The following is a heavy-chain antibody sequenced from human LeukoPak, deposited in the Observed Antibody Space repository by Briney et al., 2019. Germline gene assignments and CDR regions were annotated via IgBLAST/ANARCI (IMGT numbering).Heavy chain of an antibody. CDR1: GGSITNYY. D-gene: IGHD3-3*01. V-gene: IGHV4-59*01. J-gene: IGHJ4*02. CDR2: IYYTGSA. Sequence: PSETLSLTCTVSGGSITNYYWSWIRQPPGKGLEWIGCIYYTGSANYNPSLTSRVTILVDTSKNQFFLKLSSVTAADTAVYYCARSSSLFGSFDSWGQGTLVTVSS. CDR3: ARSSSLFGSFDS.